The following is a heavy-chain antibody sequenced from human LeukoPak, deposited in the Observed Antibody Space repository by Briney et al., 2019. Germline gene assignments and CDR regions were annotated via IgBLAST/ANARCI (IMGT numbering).Heavy chain of an antibody. D-gene: IGHD3-10*01. CDR2: IYYSGST. CDR1: GGSISSSSYY. J-gene: IGHJ5*02. Sequence: PSETLSLTCTVSGGSISSSSYYWGWIRQPPGKGLEWIGSIYYSGSTYYNPSLKSRVTISVDTSKNQFSLKLSSVTAADAAVYYCAREGDSRVRGVIIINWFDPWGQGTLVTVSS. CDR3: AREGDSRVRGVIIINWFDP. V-gene: IGHV4-39*07.